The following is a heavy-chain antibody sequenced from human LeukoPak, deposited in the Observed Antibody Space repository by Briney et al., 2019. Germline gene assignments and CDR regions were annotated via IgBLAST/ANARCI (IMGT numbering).Heavy chain of an antibody. Sequence: SETLSLTCTVSGDSISTRSYYWGWIRQPLGKGLEWIGNILYSGSTYYNPSLKSRVTISVDTSKNQFSLKLSSVTAADTAVYYCARQGSGRSSDYWGQGTLVTVSS. CDR3: ARQGSGRSSDY. CDR1: GDSISTRSYY. CDR2: ILYSGST. V-gene: IGHV4-39*01. D-gene: IGHD1-26*01. J-gene: IGHJ4*02.